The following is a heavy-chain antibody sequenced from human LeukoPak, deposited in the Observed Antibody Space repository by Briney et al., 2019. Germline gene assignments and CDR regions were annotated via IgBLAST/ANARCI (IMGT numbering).Heavy chain of an antibody. Sequence: GSLRLSCAASGFTFSNYALSWIRQPPGKGLEWIGYIYSSGSTNYNPSLKSRVTISVDTPKNQFSLELSSVTAADTAVYYCARRVSYSSGWYFDYWGQGTLVTVSS. CDR2: IYSSGST. J-gene: IGHJ4*02. V-gene: IGHV4-59*08. D-gene: IGHD6-19*01. CDR1: GFTFSNYA. CDR3: ARRVSYSSGWYFDY.